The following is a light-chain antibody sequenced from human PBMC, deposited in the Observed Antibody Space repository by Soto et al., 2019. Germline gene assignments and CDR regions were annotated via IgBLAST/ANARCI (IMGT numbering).Light chain of an antibody. CDR1: QSVSSY. CDR3: QQRSIWPRT. J-gene: IGKJ2*01. Sequence: ENALTQSPATLSLSPGERATLSCRASQSVSSYLAWYQQKPGQAPRLLIYDASNRATGIPARFSGSGSGTDFTLTISSLEPEDFAVYYCQQRSIWPRTFGQGTKLEIK. V-gene: IGKV3-11*01. CDR2: DAS.